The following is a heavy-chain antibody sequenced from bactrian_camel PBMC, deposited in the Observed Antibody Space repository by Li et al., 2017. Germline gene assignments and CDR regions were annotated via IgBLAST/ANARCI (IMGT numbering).Heavy chain of an antibody. CDR1: GYTSSSFC. Sequence: HVQLVESGGGSVQAGGSLRLTCDASGYTSSSFCMGWFRQAPGKAREGVAGIGMAKSDTYYADSVKGRFTISQNNAKNTLYLQMNDLRPDDTAMYYCAAKSAYQCGYFGNYNYWGRGTQVTVS. CDR3: AAKSAYQCGYFGNYNY. CDR2: IGMAKSDT. J-gene: IGHJ4*01. V-gene: IGHV3S6*01. D-gene: IGHD2*01.